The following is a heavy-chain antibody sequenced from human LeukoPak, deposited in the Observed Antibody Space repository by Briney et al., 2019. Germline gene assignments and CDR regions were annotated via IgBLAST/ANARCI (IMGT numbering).Heavy chain of an antibody. CDR2: IWYDGNTK. J-gene: IGHJ4*02. CDR3: ARGDTYYYFNPFVF. CDR1: GFTFSTYG. Sequence: GGSLSLSCAASGFTFSTYGMHWVAQAPGKGLEWVAVIWYDGNTKYHADSVKGRFTISRDNSKNTLYLQMNRLRVEDTSVYYCARGDTYYYFNPFVFWGRRPLVTVSS. V-gene: IGHV3-33*01. D-gene: IGHD3-22*01.